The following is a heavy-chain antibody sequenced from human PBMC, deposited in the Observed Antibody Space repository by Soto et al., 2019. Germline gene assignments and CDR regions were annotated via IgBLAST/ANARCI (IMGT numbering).Heavy chain of an antibody. D-gene: IGHD3-22*01. J-gene: IGHJ3*02. CDR2: MNPNSGNT. CDR1: GYTFTSYD. CDR3: ARGRDYYDSSGYYYAFDI. Sequence: ASVKVSCKASGYTFTSYDINWVRQATGQGFEWMGWMNPNSGNTGYAQKFQGRVTMTRNTSISTAYMELSSLRSEDTAVYYCARGRDYYDSSGYYYAFDIWGQGTMVTVSS. V-gene: IGHV1-8*01.